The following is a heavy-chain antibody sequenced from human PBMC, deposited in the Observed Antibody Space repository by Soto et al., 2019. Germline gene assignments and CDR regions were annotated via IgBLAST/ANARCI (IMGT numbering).Heavy chain of an antibody. CDR1: GYTFTGYY. CDR3: ARERAEDLCDFWSGDRYAYYFDY. J-gene: IGHJ4*02. Sequence: ASVKVSCKASGYTFTGYYMHWVRQAPGQGLEWMGWINPNSGGTNYAQKFQGWVTMTRDTSISTAYMELSRLRSDDTAVYYCARERAEDLCDFWSGDRYAYYFDYRGQGTLVTSP. V-gene: IGHV1-2*04. D-gene: IGHD3-3*01. CDR2: INPNSGGT.